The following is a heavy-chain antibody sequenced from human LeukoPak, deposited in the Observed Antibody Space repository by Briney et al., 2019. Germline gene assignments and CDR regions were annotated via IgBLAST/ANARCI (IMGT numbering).Heavy chain of an antibody. J-gene: IGHJ6*03. V-gene: IGHV1-2*02. CDR2: INPNSGGT. CDR1: GYTFTGYY. CDR3: ARAVSFGGLYYYYMDV. D-gene: IGHD2-15*01. Sequence: GASVKVSCKASGYTFTGYYMHWVRQAPGQGLEWMGWINPNSGGTNYAQKFQGRVTMTRDTSISTAYMELSSLRSEDTAVYYCARAVSFGGLYYYYMDVWGKGTTVTVSS.